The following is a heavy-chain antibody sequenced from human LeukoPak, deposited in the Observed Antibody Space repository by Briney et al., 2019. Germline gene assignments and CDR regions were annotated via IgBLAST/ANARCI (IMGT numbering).Heavy chain of an antibody. CDR3: ARQESIVGATIIDY. CDR2: LAPGDSHA. CDR1: GYNFSNYG. J-gene: IGHJ4*02. V-gene: IGHV5-51*01. D-gene: IGHD1-26*01. Sequence: GESLKISCKGFGYNFSNYGFGWVRQLPGKGLEWMGLLAPGDSHAIYRTSFHARLTISATTSNRSAYRLWRRLKASDTAMYYCARQESIVGATIIDYWGQGTLVTVSS.